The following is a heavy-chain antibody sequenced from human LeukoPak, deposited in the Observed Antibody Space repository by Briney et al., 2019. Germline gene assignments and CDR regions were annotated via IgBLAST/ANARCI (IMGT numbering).Heavy chain of an antibody. J-gene: IGHJ4*02. CDR1: GFTFSDYY. D-gene: IGHD3-3*01. V-gene: IGHV3-11*01. CDR2: ISSSGSTI. Sequence: GGSLRLSCAAPGFTFSDYYMSWIRQAPGKGLEWVSYISSSGSTIYYADSVKGRFTISRDNAKNSLYLQMNSLRAEDTAVYYCARDLEPSSGSTFDYWGQGTLVTVSS. CDR3: ARDLEPSSGSTFDY.